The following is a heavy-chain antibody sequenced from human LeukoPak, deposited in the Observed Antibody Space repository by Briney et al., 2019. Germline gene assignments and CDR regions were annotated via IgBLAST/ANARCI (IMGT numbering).Heavy chain of an antibody. J-gene: IGHJ4*02. CDR1: GFTFSSYA. V-gene: IGHV3-23*01. CDR2: ISGSGSST. CDR3: AKGSSSWFRGYFDY. Sequence: GGSLRLSCAASGFTFSSYAMSWVRQAPGKGLEWVSAISGSGSSTYYADSVKGRFTISRDNSKNTLYLQMNSLRAEDTAVYYCAKGSSSWFRGYFDYWGQGTLVTVSS. D-gene: IGHD6-13*01.